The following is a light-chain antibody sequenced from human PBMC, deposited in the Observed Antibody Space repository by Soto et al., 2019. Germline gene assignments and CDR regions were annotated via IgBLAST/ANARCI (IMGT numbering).Light chain of an antibody. CDR3: QQYGSSLC. CDR2: GAS. J-gene: IGKJ2*03. CDR1: QSVSSSY. Sequence: EIVLTQSPGTLSLSPGERATLSCRASQSVSSSYLAWYQQKPGQAPRLLIYGASSRATGIPDRFSGSGSGTDFTLTISRLEPEDFAVYYCQQYGSSLCFGPGTKLEIK. V-gene: IGKV3-20*01.